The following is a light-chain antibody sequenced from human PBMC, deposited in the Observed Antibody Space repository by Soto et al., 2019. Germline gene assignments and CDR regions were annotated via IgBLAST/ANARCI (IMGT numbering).Light chain of an antibody. CDR2: ANT. J-gene: IGLJ3*02. CDR1: SSNIGARYD. Sequence: QSVLTQPPSVSGAPGQRVTISCTGSSSNIGARYDVHWYQQVPGTAPKLLISANTNRPPGVPDRISGSKSGTSASLAITGLQTEDEADYYCQSFDSSLSGVVFGGGTQLTVL. V-gene: IGLV1-40*01. CDR3: QSFDSSLSGVV.